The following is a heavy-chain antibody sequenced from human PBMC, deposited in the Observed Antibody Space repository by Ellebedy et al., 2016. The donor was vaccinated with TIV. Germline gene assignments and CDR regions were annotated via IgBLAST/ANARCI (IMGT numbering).Heavy chain of an antibody. CDR1: GLSLSTSGMC. Sequence: SGPTLVKPTQTLTLTCTLSGLSLSTSGMCVSWIRQPPGKALEWLAHIFSNDKESYSTSLRSRLSISKDPSKSQVVLTMTNVDPVDTATYYCARALYDCGGDCSYNFDYWGQGAVVTVSS. CDR3: ARALYDCGGDCSYNFDY. V-gene: IGHV2-26*01. J-gene: IGHJ4*02. CDR2: IFSNDKE. D-gene: IGHD2-21*02.